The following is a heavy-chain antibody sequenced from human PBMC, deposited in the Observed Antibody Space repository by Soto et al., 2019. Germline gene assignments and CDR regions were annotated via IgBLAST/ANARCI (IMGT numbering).Heavy chain of an antibody. D-gene: IGHD3-22*01. CDR2: IFSNDEK. Sequence: SGPTLVNPTETLTLTCTVSGFSLSNARMGVSWIRQPPGKALEWLAHIFSNDEKSYSTSLKSRLTISKDTSKSQVVLTMTNMDPVDTATYYCARIRTYYYDSSGYYYGGYYYYGMDVWGQGTTVTVSS. CDR1: GFSLSNARMG. V-gene: IGHV2-26*01. J-gene: IGHJ6*02. CDR3: ARIRTYYYDSSGYYYGGYYYYGMDV.